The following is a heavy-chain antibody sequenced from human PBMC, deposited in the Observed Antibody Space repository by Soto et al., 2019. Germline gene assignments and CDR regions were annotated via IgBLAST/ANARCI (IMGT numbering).Heavy chain of an antibody. CDR3: ARDDFYYGSGSGAFDI. V-gene: IGHV3-30-3*01. J-gene: IGHJ3*02. CDR2: ISYDGSNK. Sequence: GESLKISCAASGFTFSSYAMHWVRQAPGKGLEWVAVISYDGSNKYYADSVKGRFTISRDNSKNTLYLQMNSLRAEDTAVYYCARDDFYYGSGSGAFDIWGQGTMVTVSS. CDR1: GFTFSSYA. D-gene: IGHD3-10*01.